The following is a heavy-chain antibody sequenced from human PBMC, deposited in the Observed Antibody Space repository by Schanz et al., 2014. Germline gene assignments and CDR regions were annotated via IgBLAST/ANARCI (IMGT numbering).Heavy chain of an antibody. D-gene: IGHD1-26*01. CDR3: ARDHTTESYYSAGPPIDY. Sequence: EVQLLESGGGLVQPGGSLRLSCAASGFTFSAYAMTWVRQIPGKGLEWVSAINTGVNTYYADSVKGRFTISRDNSKNTLYLQMNSLRAEDTAMYYCARDHTTESYYSAGPPIDYWGQGTLLTVSS. J-gene: IGHJ4*02. CDR1: GFTFSAYA. V-gene: IGHV3-23*01. CDR2: INTGVNT.